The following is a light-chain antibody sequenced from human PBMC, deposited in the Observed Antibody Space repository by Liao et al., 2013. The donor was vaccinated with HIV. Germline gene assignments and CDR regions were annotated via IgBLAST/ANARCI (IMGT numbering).Light chain of an antibody. V-gene: IGLV3-21*04. CDR1: NIESKS. Sequence: SYELTQPPSVSVAPGKTARISCAGDNIESKSVHWYQQKPGQAPFLVVYYDSDRPSGIPERFSGSNSGNTATLTISRVEAGDEADYYCQVWDSSRDHVVFGGGTKLTVL. CDR3: QVWDSSRDHVV. J-gene: IGLJ2*01. CDR2: YDS.